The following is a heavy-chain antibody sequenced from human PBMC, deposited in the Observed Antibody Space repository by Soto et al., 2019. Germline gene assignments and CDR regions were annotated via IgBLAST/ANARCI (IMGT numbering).Heavy chain of an antibody. J-gene: IGHJ3*02. CDR1: GFTVSSNY. D-gene: IGHD3-22*01. Sequence: GGSLRLSCAASGFTVSSNYMSWVRQAPGKGLEWVSVIYSGGSTYYADSVKGRFTISRDNSKNTLYLQMNSLRAEDTDVYYCAREKNDSSGSDAFDIWGQGTMVTVSS. CDR2: IYSGGST. CDR3: AREKNDSSGSDAFDI. V-gene: IGHV3-53*01.